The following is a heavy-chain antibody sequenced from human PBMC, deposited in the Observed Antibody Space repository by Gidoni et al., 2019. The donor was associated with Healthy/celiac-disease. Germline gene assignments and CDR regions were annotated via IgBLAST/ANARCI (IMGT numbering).Heavy chain of an antibody. Sequence: QVQLVESGGGVVQPGRSLRLSCAASGFTFSSYGMHWVRQAPGKGLEWVAVISYDGSNKYYADSVKGRFTISRDNSKNTLYLQMNSLRAEDTAVYYCVPSIRSIFDYWGQGTLVTVSS. V-gene: IGHV3-30*03. D-gene: IGHD6-6*01. CDR2: ISYDGSNK. CDR1: GFTFSSYG. J-gene: IGHJ4*02. CDR3: VPSIRSIFDY.